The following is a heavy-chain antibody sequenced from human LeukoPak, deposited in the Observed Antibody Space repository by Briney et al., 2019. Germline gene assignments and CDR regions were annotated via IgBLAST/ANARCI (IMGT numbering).Heavy chain of an antibody. V-gene: IGHV4-4*07. CDR1: GGSISSYY. CDR2: IYTSGST. J-gene: IGHJ5*02. Sequence: SETLSLTCTVSGGSISSYYWGWIRQPAGKGLEWIGRIYTSGSTNYNPSLKSRVTMSVDTSKNQFSLKLSSVTAADTAVYYCARDRDCSSTSCYKGDWFDPWGQGTLVTVSS. CDR3: ARDRDCSSTSCYKGDWFDP. D-gene: IGHD2-2*02.